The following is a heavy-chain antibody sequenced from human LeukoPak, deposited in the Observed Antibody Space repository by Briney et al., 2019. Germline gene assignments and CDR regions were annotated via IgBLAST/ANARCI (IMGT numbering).Heavy chain of an antibody. V-gene: IGHV3-30*02. J-gene: IGHJ5*02. D-gene: IGHD6-19*01. CDR3: AKDMRSGWCNWFDP. Sequence: PGGSLRLSCAASGFTFNDYGMHWVRQAPGKGLGWVAFTRHDDSDKQYGDSVKGRFTISRDNSRNTLYLQMNSLRPEDTAVYFCAKDMRSGWCNWFDPWGQGTLVTVSS. CDR1: GFTFNDYG. CDR2: TRHDDSDK.